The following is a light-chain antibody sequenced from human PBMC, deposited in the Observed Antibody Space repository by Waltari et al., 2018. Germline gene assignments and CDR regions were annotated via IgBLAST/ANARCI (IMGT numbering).Light chain of an antibody. CDR2: DVN. V-gene: IGLV2-14*03. Sequence: QSALTQPASVSGSPGQSFTISCTGTSSDVGGYKYVSWYQQHPDKAPKLMLYDVNNRPSGVSNRFSGSKSGNTASLTISSLQAEDEADYYCSSYTSSTSPVFGTGTKVTVL. J-gene: IGLJ1*01. CDR1: SSDVGGYKY. CDR3: SSYTSSTSPV.